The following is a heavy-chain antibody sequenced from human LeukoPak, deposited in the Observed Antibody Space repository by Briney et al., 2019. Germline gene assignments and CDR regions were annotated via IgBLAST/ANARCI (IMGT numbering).Heavy chain of an antibody. Sequence: SETLSLTCTVSGGSVSSGSYYWSWIRQPPGKGLEWIGHIYYSGSTNYNPSLKSRVTISVDTSKNQFSLKLSSVTAADTAVYYCARDQREYQLLSPYYYYGMDVWGKGTTVTVSS. D-gene: IGHD2-2*01. CDR1: GGSVSSGSYY. CDR2: IYYSGST. V-gene: IGHV4-61*01. CDR3: ARDQREYQLLSPYYYYGMDV. J-gene: IGHJ6*04.